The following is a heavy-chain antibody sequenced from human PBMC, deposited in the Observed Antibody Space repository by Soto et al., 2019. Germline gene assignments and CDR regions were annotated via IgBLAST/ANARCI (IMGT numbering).Heavy chain of an antibody. V-gene: IGHV1-2*02. CDR1: GYTFTDYY. CDR2: INPDSGGT. CDR3: AIRTGQLAIISEFDGDWFFEV. J-gene: IGHJ2*01. D-gene: IGHD2-2*01. Sequence: QEQLVQSGAEVKKPGASLKVSCKASGYTFTDYYIHWVRQAPGQGLEWVGWINPDSGGTNLVQRFQGRVTMTSEPSINAAYMELSSLRSDDTAVYYCAIRTGQLAIISEFDGDWFFEVWGRGTLVTISS.